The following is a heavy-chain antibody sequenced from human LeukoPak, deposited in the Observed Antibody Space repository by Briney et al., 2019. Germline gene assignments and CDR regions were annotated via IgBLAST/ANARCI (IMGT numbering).Heavy chain of an antibody. CDR3: AKDDWQWSRSENAFDI. D-gene: IGHD6-19*01. CDR1: GFTVSSNF. Sequence: GGSLRLSCAASGFTVSSNFMGWVRQAPGKGLECVSVIYGGGSTFYADSVKGRFTISRDTSKNTLYLQMNSLRAEDTAVYYCAKDDWQWSRSENAFDIWGQGTMVTVSS. CDR2: IYGGGST. J-gene: IGHJ3*02. V-gene: IGHV3-53*01.